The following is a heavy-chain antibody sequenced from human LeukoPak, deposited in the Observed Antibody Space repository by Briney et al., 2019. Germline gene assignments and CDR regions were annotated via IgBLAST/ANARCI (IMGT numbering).Heavy chain of an antibody. CDR1: GFSFISFG. Sequence: GGSLRLSCAASGFSFISFGMNWVRQAPGKGLEWVAVLSHDGRNKNYADSVKGRFIISRDNSKRTLYLQMNSLRGEDTAAYYCARFREYTYGPFDSWGQGTLVTVSS. J-gene: IGHJ4*02. CDR3: ARFREYTYGPFDS. D-gene: IGHD5-18*01. CDR2: LSHDGRNK. V-gene: IGHV3-30*04.